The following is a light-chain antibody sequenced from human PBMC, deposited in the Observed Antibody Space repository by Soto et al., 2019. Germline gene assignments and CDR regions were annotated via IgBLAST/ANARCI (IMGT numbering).Light chain of an antibody. V-gene: IGKV3-20*01. Sequence: IVLTQSPATLSVSPLERDTLXGRARLSVSRNLAWYQQKPGQAPRLLIYGASSRATGIPDRFSGSGSGTDFTLTISRLEPEDFAVYYCQQYGSSGTFGQGTKVDNK. CDR3: QQYGSSGT. CDR1: LSVSRN. J-gene: IGKJ1*01. CDR2: GAS.